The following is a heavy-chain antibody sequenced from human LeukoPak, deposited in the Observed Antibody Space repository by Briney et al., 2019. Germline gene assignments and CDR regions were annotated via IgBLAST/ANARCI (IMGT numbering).Heavy chain of an antibody. J-gene: IGHJ4*02. D-gene: IGHD5-18*01. CDR2: IGGRDGST. CDR3: AKRGYSYGASYFDY. Sequence: GGSLRLSCAASGFTFSSYGMSWVRQAPGKGLEWVSAIGGRDGSTYYADSVKGRFTISRDNSKNTLYLQMNSLRAEDTAVYYCAKRGYSYGASYFDYWGQGTLVTVSS. V-gene: IGHV3-23*01. CDR1: GFTFSSYG.